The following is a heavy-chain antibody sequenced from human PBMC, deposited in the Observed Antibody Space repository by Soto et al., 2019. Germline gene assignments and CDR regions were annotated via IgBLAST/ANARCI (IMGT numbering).Heavy chain of an antibody. CDR3: ARAPLDY. V-gene: IGHV3-21*01. J-gene: IGHJ4*02. Sequence: GGSLRLSCVVSGFNFNIYGMNWVRQAPGKGLEWISFISSTSSSINYADSMKGRFTVYRDNDKNSLYLQLNNLRAEDTAIYYCARAPLDYWGRGTLVTVSS. CDR2: ISSTSSSI. CDR1: GFNFNIYG.